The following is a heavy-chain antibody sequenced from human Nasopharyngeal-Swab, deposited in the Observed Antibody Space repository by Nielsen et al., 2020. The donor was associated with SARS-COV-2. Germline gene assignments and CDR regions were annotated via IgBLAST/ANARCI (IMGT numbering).Heavy chain of an antibody. Sequence: GASLKISCKGSGYSFTSYWIGWARQMPGKGLEWMGIIYPGDSDTRYSPSFQGQVTISADKSISTAYLQWSSLKASDTAMYYCARIGEGVYYYYGMDVWGQGTTVTVSS. V-gene: IGHV5-51*01. CDR1: GYSFTSYW. CDR3: ARIGEGVYYYYGMDV. CDR2: IYPGDSDT. D-gene: IGHD3-16*01. J-gene: IGHJ6*02.